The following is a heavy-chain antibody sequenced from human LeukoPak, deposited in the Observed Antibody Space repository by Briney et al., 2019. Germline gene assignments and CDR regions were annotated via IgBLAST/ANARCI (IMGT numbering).Heavy chain of an antibody. CDR3: ARELRYDFWSGYHTDAFDI. Sequence: GASVEVSCKASGYTFTGYYMHWVRQAPGQGLEWMGWINPNSGGTNYAQKFQGRVTMTRDTSISTAYMELSRLRSDDTAVYYCARELRYDFWSGYHTDAFDIWGQGTMVTVSS. D-gene: IGHD3-3*01. CDR1: GYTFTGYY. CDR2: INPNSGGT. V-gene: IGHV1-2*02. J-gene: IGHJ3*02.